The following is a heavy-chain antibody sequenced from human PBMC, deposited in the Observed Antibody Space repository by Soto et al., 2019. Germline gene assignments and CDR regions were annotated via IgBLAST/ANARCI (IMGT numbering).Heavy chain of an antibody. V-gene: IGHV3-30-3*01. CDR3: ASLSCYDNLGYFDY. CDR2: ISYDGSNK. D-gene: IGHD5-12*01. J-gene: IGHJ4*02. Sequence: QVQLVESGGGVVQPGRSLRLSCAASGFTFSSYAMHWVRQAPGKGLEWVAVISYDGSNKYYADSVQGRFTISRDNSKNTLYLQMNSLRAEDTAVYYCASLSCYDNLGYFDYWGQGTLVTVSS. CDR1: GFTFSSYA.